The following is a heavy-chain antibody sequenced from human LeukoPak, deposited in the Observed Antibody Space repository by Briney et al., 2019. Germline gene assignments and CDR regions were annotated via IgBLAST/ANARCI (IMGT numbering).Heavy chain of an antibody. V-gene: IGHV4-30-4*01. D-gene: IGHD3-22*01. J-gene: IGHJ4*02. CDR2: IYYSGST. CDR1: GGSISSGDYY. CDR3: ARCHCDSSGTLGY. Sequence: SETLSLTCTVSGGSISSGDYYWSWIRQPPGKGLEWIGYIYYSGSTYYNPSLKSRVTISVDTSKNQFSLKLSSVTAADTAVYYCARCHCDSSGTLGYWGQGTLVTVSS.